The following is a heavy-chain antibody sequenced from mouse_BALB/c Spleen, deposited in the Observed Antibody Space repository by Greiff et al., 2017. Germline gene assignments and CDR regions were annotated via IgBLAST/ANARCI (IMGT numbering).Heavy chain of an antibody. CDR3: PLYYRYAMDY. D-gene: IGHD2-1*01. Sequence: QVQLQQSGAELVRPGASVTLSCKASGYTFTDYEMHWVKQTPVHGLEWIGAIDPETGGTAYNQKFKGKATLTADKSSSTAYMELRSLTSEDSAVYYCPLYYRYAMDYWGQGTSVTVSS. J-gene: IGHJ4*01. CDR1: GYTFTDYE. V-gene: IGHV1-15*01. CDR2: IDPETGGT.